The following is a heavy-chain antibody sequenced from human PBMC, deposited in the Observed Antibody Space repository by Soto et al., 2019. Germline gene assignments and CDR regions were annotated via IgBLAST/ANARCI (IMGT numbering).Heavy chain of an antibody. CDR3: AKEGCSSTSCYWIAGGMDV. D-gene: IGHD2-2*01. Sequence: EVQLLESGGGLVQPGGSLRLSCAAAGFTFSSYAMSWVRQAPGKGLEWVSAISGSGGSTYYADSVKGRFTISRDNSKNTLYLQMNSLRAEDTAVYYCAKEGCSSTSCYWIAGGMDVWREGTTVTVSS. J-gene: IGHJ6*04. CDR1: GFTFSSYA. CDR2: ISGSGGST. V-gene: IGHV3-23*01.